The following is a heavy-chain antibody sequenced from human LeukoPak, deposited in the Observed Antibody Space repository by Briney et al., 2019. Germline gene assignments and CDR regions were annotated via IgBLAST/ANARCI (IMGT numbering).Heavy chain of an antibody. V-gene: IGHV3-11*01. J-gene: IGHJ2*01. Sequence: GGSLRRSCAVSGFTFSDYYMSWIRQAPGNGLEWISYISSGGSTISHADSVKGRFTISRDNAENSLYLQMNSLRAEDTAVYYCARGEWSRSGEWCIGLWGRGTLVSVSS. CDR3: ARGEWSRSGEWCIGL. D-gene: IGHD3-3*01. CDR1: GFTFSDYY. CDR2: ISSGGSTI.